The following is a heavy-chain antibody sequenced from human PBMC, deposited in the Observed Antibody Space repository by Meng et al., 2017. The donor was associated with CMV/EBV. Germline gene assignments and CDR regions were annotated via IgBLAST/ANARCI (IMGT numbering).Heavy chain of an antibody. CDR2: IGRSGTDI. CDR3: ATDPNWGTL. Sequence: EVRRGGSGGGLGKPGWSLRRSGSVSQLIFSTYDMNWFRQAPGKGLEWVASIGRSGTDIAYSDSVRGRFTISRDIPKNSLYLQMNSLRVEDTAVYYCATDPNWGTLWGQGALVTVSS. CDR1: QLIFSTYD. V-gene: IGHV3-21*01. D-gene: IGHD7-27*01. J-gene: IGHJ4*02.